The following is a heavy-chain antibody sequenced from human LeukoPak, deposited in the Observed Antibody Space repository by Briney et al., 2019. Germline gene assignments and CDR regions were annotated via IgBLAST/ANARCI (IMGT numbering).Heavy chain of an antibody. V-gene: IGHV3-30-3*01. CDR1: GFTFSSYA. Sequence: PGGSLRLSCAASGFTFSSYAMHWVRQAPGKGLEWVAVISYDGSNKYYADSVKGRFTISRDNSKNTLYLQMNSLRAEDTAVYYCARVGDSSSRAHNYYFDYWGQGTLVTVSS. D-gene: IGHD6-13*01. CDR3: ARVGDSSSRAHNYYFDY. CDR2: ISYDGSNK. J-gene: IGHJ4*02.